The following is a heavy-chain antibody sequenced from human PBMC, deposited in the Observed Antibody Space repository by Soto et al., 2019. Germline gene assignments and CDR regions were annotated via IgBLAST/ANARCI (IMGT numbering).Heavy chain of an antibody. CDR1: GFTFSDYY. V-gene: IGHV3-11*01. J-gene: IGHJ6*02. CDR3: ARSSATPNGWWGFGLDV. CDR2: ISISSTNTI. Sequence: QVQLVESGGGLVKPGGSLRLSCAASGFTFSDYYMTWIRQAPGKGLEWVSYISISSTNTINYADSVKGRFTISRDNTKNALYLQINSLRAEGTAVYYCARSSATPNGWWGFGLDVWGQGTSVIVSS. D-gene: IGHD2-15*01.